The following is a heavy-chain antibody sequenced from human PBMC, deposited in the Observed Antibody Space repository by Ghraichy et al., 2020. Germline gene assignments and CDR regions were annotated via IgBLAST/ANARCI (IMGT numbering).Heavy chain of an antibody. V-gene: IGHV3-48*01. Sequence: GGSLRLSCAASGFIFSNYNMNWVRQAPGKGLEWVSYISDRSSIIYYADSVKGRFTISRDNAKNSLYLQMHSLRAEDTAVYYCARDSMSGSPLYYYYAMDVWGQGTTVTVSS. CDR2: ISDRSSII. D-gene: IGHD2-2*02. J-gene: IGHJ6*02. CDR3: ARDSMSGSPLYYYYAMDV. CDR1: GFIFSNYN.